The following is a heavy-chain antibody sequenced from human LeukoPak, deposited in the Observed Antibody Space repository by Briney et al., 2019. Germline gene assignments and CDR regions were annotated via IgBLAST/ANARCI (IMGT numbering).Heavy chain of an antibody. CDR2: ISTDGGST. V-gene: IGHV3-64*01. J-gene: IGHJ4*02. D-gene: IGHD6-19*01. Sequence: GGSLRLSCAASGFTFSSYAMHWVRQAAGKGLEYVSGISTDGGSTYYANSVKGRFTISRDTSKNTLYLQMGSLRAEDMAVYYCARTIAVAGPYYFDYWGQGTQVTVSS. CDR1: GFTFSSYA. CDR3: ARTIAVAGPYYFDY.